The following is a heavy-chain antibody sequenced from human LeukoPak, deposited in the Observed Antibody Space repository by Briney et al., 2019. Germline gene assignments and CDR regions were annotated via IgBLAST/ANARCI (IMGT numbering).Heavy chain of an antibody. V-gene: IGHV3-15*01. D-gene: IGHD3-10*01. CDR1: GFTFTNAW. CDR3: TTDLGTYYHGSQRLIPIDY. Sequence: GGSLRLSCVDSGFTFTNAWMSWVRQAPGKGLEWIGRIKSKTDGETTNYAEPVRGRFTIPRDDSKSAVYLQMNSLKIEDTAVYYCTTDLGTYYHGSQRLIPIDYWGQGTLVTVSS. J-gene: IGHJ4*02. CDR2: IKSKTDGETT.